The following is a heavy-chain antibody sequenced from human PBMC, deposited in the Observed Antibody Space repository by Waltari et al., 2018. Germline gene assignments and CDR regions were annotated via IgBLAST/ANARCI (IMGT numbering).Heavy chain of an antibody. CDR3: ARDRGDILTGYYWANWFDP. J-gene: IGHJ5*02. V-gene: IGHV4-4*07. Sequence: QVQLQESGPGLVKPSETLSLTCTVSGGSISSYYWSWIRQPAGKGLEWIGRIYTSGSTNYNPALKSRVTMSVDTSKNQFSLKLSSVTAADTAVYYCARDRGDILTGYYWANWFDPWGQGTLVTVSS. CDR2: IYTSGST. CDR1: GGSISSYY. D-gene: IGHD3-9*01.